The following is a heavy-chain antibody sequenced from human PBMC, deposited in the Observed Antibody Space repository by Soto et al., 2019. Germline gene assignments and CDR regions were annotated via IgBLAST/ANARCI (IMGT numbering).Heavy chain of an antibody. Sequence: QVQLVQSGAEVKKPGSSVKVSCKASGGTFSSYAISWVRQAPGQGLEWMGGIIPIFGTATYAQKFQGRVTISADESTRTAYMERGSLRSEDTAVYYCATDSGYSSGWYTLGAFDIWGQGTMVTVSS. CDR2: IIPIFGTA. V-gene: IGHV1-69*01. J-gene: IGHJ3*02. D-gene: IGHD6-19*01. CDR3: ATDSGYSSGWYTLGAFDI. CDR1: GGTFSSYA.